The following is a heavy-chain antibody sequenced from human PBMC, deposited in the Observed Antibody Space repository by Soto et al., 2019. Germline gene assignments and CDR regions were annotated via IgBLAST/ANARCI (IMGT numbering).Heavy chain of an antibody. CDR3: ARVVFTMRWFDY. CDR2: INHSGST. CDR1: GGSFSGDY. Sequence: SETLSLTRAAYGGSFSGDYWSSIRQPAGKGHEWIGEINHSGSTNYNPSLKSRVTISVDTSKNQFSLKLSSVTAADTAVYYCARVVFTMRWFDYWGQGTLVTVSS. J-gene: IGHJ4*02. D-gene: IGHD3-22*01. V-gene: IGHV4-34*01.